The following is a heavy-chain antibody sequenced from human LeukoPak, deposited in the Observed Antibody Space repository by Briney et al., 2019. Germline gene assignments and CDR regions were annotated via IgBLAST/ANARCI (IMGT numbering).Heavy chain of an antibody. CDR1: GFTFSSYE. CDR2: ISSGSTI. J-gene: IGHJ4*02. Sequence: GGSLRLSCAASGFTFSSYEMNWVRQAPGKGLEWVSYISSGSTIYYADSVKGRFTISRDNAKNSLYLQMNSLRAEDTAVYYCARGSSVPNWGRGTLVTVSS. V-gene: IGHV3-48*03. D-gene: IGHD3-10*01. CDR3: ARGSSVPN.